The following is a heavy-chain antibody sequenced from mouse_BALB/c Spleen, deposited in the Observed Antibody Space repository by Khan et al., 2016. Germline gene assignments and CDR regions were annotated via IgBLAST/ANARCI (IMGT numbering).Heavy chain of an antibody. D-gene: IGHD6-1*01. V-gene: IGHV3-6*02. CDR1: GYSITSGYY. Sequence: EVQLQESGPGLVKPAQSLSLTCTVTGYSITSGYYWNWNRQFPGNKLEWMGFISYDGSNNYNPSLKNRIYITRDTSKNQIFLKLNYVNAEDTATYFRASVLPPASWAHGTTLTVSS. J-gene: IGHJ2*01. CDR2: ISYDGSN. CDR3: ASVLPPAS.